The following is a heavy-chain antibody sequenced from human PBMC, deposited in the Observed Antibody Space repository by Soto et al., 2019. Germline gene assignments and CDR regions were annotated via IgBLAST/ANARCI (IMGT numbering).Heavy chain of an antibody. Sequence: GWSLRLSCAASGFTFRDYYMTLIRQAPGKGLEWVSYIISSDGTIYYADSVRGRFTISSDKSKNTLYFQLSSLRIEDTAVYYCTRDGRGLGRLSLFEYWGEGVLVTVSS. CDR1: GFTFRDYY. J-gene: IGHJ4*02. CDR2: IISSDGTI. CDR3: TRDGRGLGRLSLFEY. D-gene: IGHD2-21*02. V-gene: IGHV3-11*01.